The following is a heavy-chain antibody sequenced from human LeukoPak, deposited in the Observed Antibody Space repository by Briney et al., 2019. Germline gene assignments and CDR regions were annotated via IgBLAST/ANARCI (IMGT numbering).Heavy chain of an antibody. CDR3: ARISSIHEGYFDY. CDR2: IYSGGST. J-gene: IGHJ4*02. D-gene: IGHD6-13*01. V-gene: IGHV3-NL1*01. CDR1: GFTFSSYG. Sequence: GGSLRLSCAASGFTFSSYGMHWVRQAPGKGLEWVSVIYSGGSTYYADSVKGRFTISRDNSKNTLYLQINSLRAEDTAVYYCARISSIHEGYFDYWGQRTLVTVSS.